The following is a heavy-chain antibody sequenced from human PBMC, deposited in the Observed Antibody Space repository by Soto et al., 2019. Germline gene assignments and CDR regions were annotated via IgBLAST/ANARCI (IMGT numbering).Heavy chain of an antibody. CDR3: ARGGIAARKGRWFDP. CDR2: IHYSGST. CDR1: GGSLSDYY. V-gene: IGHV4-59*01. Sequence: SETLSLTCTVSGGSLSDYYWTWIRQPPGKGLEWIGYIHYSGSTNYNPSLKSRVTISVETSKTQFSLKLRSVTAADTAMYHCARGGIAARKGRWFDPWGQGAPVTVPS. D-gene: IGHD6-6*01. J-gene: IGHJ5*02.